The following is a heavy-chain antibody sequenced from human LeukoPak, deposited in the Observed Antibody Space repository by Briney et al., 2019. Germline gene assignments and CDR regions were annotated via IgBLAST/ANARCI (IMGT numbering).Heavy chain of an antibody. Sequence: GRSLRLSCAASGFSFSIYWMSWVRQAPGKGLEWVANIKQDGSENYYVDSVRGRFTISRDNAKNSLYLQMNSLRGEDTAVYYCARAGDYLDPFDYWGQGTLVTVSS. D-gene: IGHD4-17*01. J-gene: IGHJ4*02. CDR3: ARAGDYLDPFDY. V-gene: IGHV3-7*05. CDR2: IKQDGSEN. CDR1: GFSFSIYW.